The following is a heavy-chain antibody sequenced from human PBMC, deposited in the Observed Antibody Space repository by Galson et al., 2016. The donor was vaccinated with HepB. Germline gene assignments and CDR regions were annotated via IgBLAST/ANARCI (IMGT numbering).Heavy chain of an antibody. V-gene: IGHV3-21*01. CDR3: ARSSGSGSAGAFDI. CDR2: ITSSGSYK. D-gene: IGHD3-10*01. CDR1: RFTFSSYN. J-gene: IGHJ3*02. Sequence: SLRLSCATSRFTFSSYNMNWVRQAPGKGLEWVSSITSSGSYKYSADSLKGRFTISRDNAKNSLFLQVKGLRAEDTALYYCARSSGSGSAGAFDIWGQGTKVIVSS.